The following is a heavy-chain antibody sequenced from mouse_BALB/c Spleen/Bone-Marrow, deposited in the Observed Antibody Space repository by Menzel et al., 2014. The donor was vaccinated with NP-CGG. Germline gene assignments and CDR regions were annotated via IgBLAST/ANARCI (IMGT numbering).Heavy chain of an antibody. CDR1: GYAFTNYN. J-gene: IGHJ2*01. CDR2: NDPYSGGT. Sequence: EVQLQESGPELVNPGASVKLSCKASGYAFTNYNMYWVKQSHGKSLEWIGYNDPYSGGTNYNQKFKGKATLTVDKSSSTAYMHLNSLTSEDSAVYYCARLGTTAVPDYWGQGTTLTVSS. V-gene: IGHV1S135*01. CDR3: ARLGTTAVPDY. D-gene: IGHD1-1*01.